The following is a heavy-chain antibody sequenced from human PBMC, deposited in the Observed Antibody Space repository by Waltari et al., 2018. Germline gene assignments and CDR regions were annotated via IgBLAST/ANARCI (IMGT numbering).Heavy chain of an antibody. CDR3: ARGPVGDYEGYYMDV. D-gene: IGHD4-17*01. J-gene: IGHJ6*03. CDR2: INHSGST. V-gene: IGHV4-34*01. Sequence: QAQLQQWGAGLLKPSETLSLTCAVYGGSFSGYYWSWIRQPPGKGLEWIGEINHSGSTNYNPSLKSRVTISVDTSKNQFSLKLSSVTAADTAVYYCARGPVGDYEGYYMDVWGKGTTVTVSS. CDR1: GGSFSGYY.